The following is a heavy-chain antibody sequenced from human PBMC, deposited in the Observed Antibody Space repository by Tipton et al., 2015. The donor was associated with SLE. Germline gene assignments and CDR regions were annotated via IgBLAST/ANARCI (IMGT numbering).Heavy chain of an antibody. CDR1: GYSISSGYY. J-gene: IGHJ4*02. D-gene: IGHD6-13*01. V-gene: IGHV4-38-2*02. CDR2: IYHSGST. CDR3: ARDDSTNFDY. Sequence: LRLSCAVSGYSISSGYYWGWIRQPPGKGLEWIGSIYHSGSTYYNPSLKSRVTISVDTSKNQFSLKLSSVTAADTAVYYCARDDSTNFDYWGQGTLVTVSS.